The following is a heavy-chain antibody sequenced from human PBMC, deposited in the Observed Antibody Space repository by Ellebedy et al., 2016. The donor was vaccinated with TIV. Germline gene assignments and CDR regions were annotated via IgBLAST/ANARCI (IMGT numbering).Heavy chain of an antibody. CDR3: ARIPGSGWYYDS. Sequence: PGGSLRLSCAASGFSFSAYTMTWVRQAPGKGLELAAGLYGSGAYYADSVKGRFTISRDNSKNTLYLQMNSLRAGDTAVYYCARIPGSGWYYDSWGHGTLITVSS. D-gene: IGHD6-19*01. CDR2: LYGSGA. CDR1: GFSFSAYT. J-gene: IGHJ4*01. V-gene: IGHV3-23*01.